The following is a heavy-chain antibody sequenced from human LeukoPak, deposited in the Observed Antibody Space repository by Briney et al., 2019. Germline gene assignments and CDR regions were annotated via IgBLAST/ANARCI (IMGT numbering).Heavy chain of an antibody. J-gene: IGHJ6*03. D-gene: IGHD4-17*01. CDR2: ISSSSSYI. V-gene: IGHV3-21*01. CDR1: GFTFGSYS. CDR3: ARTPDYGDYVGYYYYYMDV. Sequence: GGSLRLSCAASGFTFGSYSMNWVRQAPGKGLEWVSSISSSSSYIYYADSVKGRFTISRDNAKNSLYLQMNSLRAEDTAVYYCARTPDYGDYVGYYYYYMDVWGKGTTVTVS.